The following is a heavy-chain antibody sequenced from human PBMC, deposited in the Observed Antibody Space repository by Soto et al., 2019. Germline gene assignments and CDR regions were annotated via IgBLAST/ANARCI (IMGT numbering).Heavy chain of an antibody. V-gene: IGHV1-18*01. CDR3: AREAGNYDILTGYYDYYYGMDV. CDR1: GYTFTSYG. D-gene: IGHD3-9*01. CDR2: ISAYNGNT. Sequence: QVQLVQSGAEVKKPGASVKVSCKASGYTFTSYGISWVRQAPGQGLEWMGWISAYNGNTNYAQKLQGRVTMTTDTSTRTAYMELRSLRSDDTDVYYCAREAGNYDILTGYYDYYYGMDVWGQGTTVTVSS. J-gene: IGHJ6*02.